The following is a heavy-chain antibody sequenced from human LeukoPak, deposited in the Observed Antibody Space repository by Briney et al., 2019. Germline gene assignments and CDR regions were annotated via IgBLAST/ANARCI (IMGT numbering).Heavy chain of an antibody. Sequence: SVKVSCKASGGTFSSYAISWVRQAPGQGLEWMGRIIPIFGIANYAQKFRGRVTITADKSTSTAYMELSSLRSEDTAVYYCARGSTTVTTTFDYWGQGTLVTVSA. D-gene: IGHD4-17*01. CDR3: ARGSTTVTTTFDY. CDR2: IIPIFGIA. CDR1: GGTFSSYA. V-gene: IGHV1-69*04. J-gene: IGHJ4*02.